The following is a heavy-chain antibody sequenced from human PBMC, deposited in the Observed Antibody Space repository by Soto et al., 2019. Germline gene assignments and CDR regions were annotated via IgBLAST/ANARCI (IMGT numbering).Heavy chain of an antibody. V-gene: IGHV4-31*03. CDR1: GGSISSGCYF. Sequence: SETLSLTSTVSGGSISSGCYFWSWIRQHPGKGLEWIGDINYSGSTYSNPSLKSRVTISVDTSKNQFSLKLSSVTAADTAVYYCARDILLWFGELPPRAHDAFDIWGQGTMVTVSS. CDR2: INYSGST. D-gene: IGHD3-10*01. CDR3: ARDILLWFGELPPRAHDAFDI. J-gene: IGHJ3*02.